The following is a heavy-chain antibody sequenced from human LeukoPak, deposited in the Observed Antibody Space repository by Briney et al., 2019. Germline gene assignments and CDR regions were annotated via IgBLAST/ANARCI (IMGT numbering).Heavy chain of an antibody. V-gene: IGHV3-23*01. CDR1: GFTFSGYA. D-gene: IGHD3-22*01. J-gene: IGHJ4*02. Sequence: GGSLRLSCAASGFTFSGYAMSWVRQAPGKGLEWVSAISGSGGSTYYADSVKGRFTISRDNSKNTLYLQMNSLRAEDTAVYYCAKKGITYYYDSSGYSNWGQGTLVTVSS. CDR2: ISGSGGST. CDR3: AKKGITYYYDSSGYSN.